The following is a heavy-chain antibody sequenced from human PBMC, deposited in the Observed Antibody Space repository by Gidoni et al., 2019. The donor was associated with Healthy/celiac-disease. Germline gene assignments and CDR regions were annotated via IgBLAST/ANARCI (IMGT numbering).Heavy chain of an antibody. J-gene: IGHJ4*02. D-gene: IGHD2-2*01. CDR2: ISSNGGST. CDR1: GFTFSGYA. Sequence: EVQLVESGGGLVQPWGSLRLSCSASGFTFSGYAMHWVRQAPGKGLEYVSAISSNGGSTYYADSVKGRFTISRDNSKNTLYLQMSSLRAEDTAVYYCVNVGIGRYCSSTSCYVGGGVDYWGQGTLVTVSS. CDR3: VNVGIGRYCSSTSCYVGGGVDY. V-gene: IGHV3-64D*09.